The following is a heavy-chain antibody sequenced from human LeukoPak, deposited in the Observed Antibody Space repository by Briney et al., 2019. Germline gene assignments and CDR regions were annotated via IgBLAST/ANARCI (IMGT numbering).Heavy chain of an antibody. CDR1: GFTVSSNH. J-gene: IGHJ4*02. CDR2: IYSGGST. CDR3: AKVKEMYSSGSYYFDY. V-gene: IGHV3-53*05. D-gene: IGHD6-19*01. Sequence: GGSLRLSCAASGFTVSSNHMSWVRQAPGKGLEWVSLIYSGGSTYYADSVKGRFTISRDNSKNTLWLQMNSLRAEDTAVYYCAKVKEMYSSGSYYFDYWGQGTLVTVSS.